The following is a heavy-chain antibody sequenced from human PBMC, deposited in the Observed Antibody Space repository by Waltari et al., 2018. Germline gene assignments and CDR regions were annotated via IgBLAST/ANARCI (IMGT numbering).Heavy chain of an antibody. D-gene: IGHD3-16*02. J-gene: IGHJ6*03. CDR2: ISSSTI. CDR1: GFTFSSYS. V-gene: IGHV3-48*04. Sequence: EVQLVESGGGLVQPGGSLRLSCAASGFTFSSYSMNWVRQAPGKGLEWVSYISSSTIYYADSVKGRFTISRDNAKNSLYLQMNSLRAEDTAVYYCARVISYYMDVWGKGTTVTVSS. CDR3: ARVISYYMDV.